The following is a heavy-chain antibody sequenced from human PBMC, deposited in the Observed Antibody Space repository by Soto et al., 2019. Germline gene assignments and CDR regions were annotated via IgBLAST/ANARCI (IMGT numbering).Heavy chain of an antibody. Sequence: QVQLVQSGDEVKKPGASVKVSCKASGYIFVNYGIAWVRQAPGQGLEWMGWISPYTGNTHSATKSSRRRTMTTDTPTSTAYMDLGSLTSDDTSLYYCVLVDNYVTPTPQDVWGQGTTVTVSS. J-gene: IGHJ6*02. CDR2: ISPYTGNT. D-gene: IGHD3-16*01. V-gene: IGHV1-18*01. CDR1: GYIFVNYG. CDR3: VLVDNYVTPTPQDV.